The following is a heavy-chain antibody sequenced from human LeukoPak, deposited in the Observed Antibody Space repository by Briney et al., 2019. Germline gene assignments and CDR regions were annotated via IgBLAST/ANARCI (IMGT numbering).Heavy chain of an antibody. D-gene: IGHD2-2*01. Sequence: GGSLRLSCAASGFTFSNYAMSWVRQAPGKGLEWVSAISGGGGSTYYADSVKGRFTISRDNSKNTLYLQMNSLRAEDTAVYYCAKGKDVVPAAILDYWGQGTLVTVSS. V-gene: IGHV3-23*01. CDR3: AKGKDVVPAAILDY. CDR1: GFTFSNYA. J-gene: IGHJ4*02. CDR2: ISGGGGST.